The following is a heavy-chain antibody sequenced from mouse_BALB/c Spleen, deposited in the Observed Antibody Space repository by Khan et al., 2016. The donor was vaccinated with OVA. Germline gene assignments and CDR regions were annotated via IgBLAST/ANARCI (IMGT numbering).Heavy chain of an antibody. CDR2: INTYTGEP. V-gene: IGHV9-1*02. J-gene: IGHJ1*01. CDR3: ARGASYWYFDV. Sequence: QIQLVQSGPEMKKPGETVKISCKASGYTFTNYGMNWVKQAPGKGLKWMGWINTYTGEPTSTDAFKGRFAFSLETSASTAFLPINNLQNEDMATYFCARGASYWYFDVWGAGTTVTGSS. CDR1: GYTFTNYG.